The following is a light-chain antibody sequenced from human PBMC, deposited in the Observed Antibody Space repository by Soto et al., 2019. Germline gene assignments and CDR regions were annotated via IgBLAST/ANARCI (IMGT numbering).Light chain of an antibody. CDR1: QSISSW. Sequence: DIQMTQSPSTLSASVGDRVTITCRASQSISSWLAWYQQKPGKAPKRLIYKASSLESGVPSRFSGSGSGTAFTLTISSLQPDDFATYYCQQYSSYLTFGGGTKVEIK. J-gene: IGKJ4*01. CDR2: KAS. CDR3: QQYSSYLT. V-gene: IGKV1-5*03.